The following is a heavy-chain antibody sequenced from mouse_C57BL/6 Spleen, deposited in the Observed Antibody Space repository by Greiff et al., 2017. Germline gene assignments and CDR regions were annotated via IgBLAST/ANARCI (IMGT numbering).Heavy chain of an antibody. J-gene: IGHJ3*01. D-gene: IGHD1-1*01. CDR2: IYPGDGDT. CDR3: ANYYYGSSPFAY. CDR1: GYAFSSSW. Sequence: VQLQQSGPELVKPGASVKISCKASGYAFSSSWMNWVKQRPGKGLEWIGRIYPGDGDTNYNGKFKGKATLTADKSSSTAYMQLSSLTSEDSAVYFWANYYYGSSPFAYWGQGTLVTVSA. V-gene: IGHV1-82*01.